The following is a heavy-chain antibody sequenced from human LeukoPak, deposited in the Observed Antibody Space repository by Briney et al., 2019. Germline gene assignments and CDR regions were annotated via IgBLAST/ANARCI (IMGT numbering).Heavy chain of an antibody. J-gene: IGHJ4*02. CDR1: GFTFTRFW. Sequence: GGSLRLSCAASGFTFTRFWLTWVRQAPGKGLEWVSSISSSSSYIYYADSVKGRFTISRDNAKNSLYLQMNSLRAEDTAAYYCASILDTAIDYWGQGTLVTVSS. D-gene: IGHD5-18*01. CDR2: ISSSSSYI. CDR3: ASILDTAIDY. V-gene: IGHV3-21*01.